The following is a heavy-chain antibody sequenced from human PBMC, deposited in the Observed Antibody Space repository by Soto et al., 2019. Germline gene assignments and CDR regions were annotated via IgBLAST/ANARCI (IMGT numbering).Heavy chain of an antibody. CDR1: GDSVSSNSAA. CDR3: ARQGGQQLMPNWFDP. J-gene: IGHJ5*02. Sequence: KQSQTLSLTCAISGDSVSSNSAAWNWIRQSPSRGLEWLGRTYYRSKWYNDYAVSVKSRITINPDTSKNQFSLQLNSVTPEDTAVYYCARQGGQQLMPNWFDPWGQGTLVTVSS. D-gene: IGHD6-13*01. CDR2: TYYRSKWYN. V-gene: IGHV6-1*01.